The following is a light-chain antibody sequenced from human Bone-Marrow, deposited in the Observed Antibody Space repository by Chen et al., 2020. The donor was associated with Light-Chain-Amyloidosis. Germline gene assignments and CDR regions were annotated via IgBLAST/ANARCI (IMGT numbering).Light chain of an antibody. Sequence: QSALTQPASVSGSPGQSITISCPGTSSDVGSYNLDSWYQQHPGKAPKLMIYDDNKPPSGVSNRFSGSKSGNTAALTIAGLQADDEADYYCCSYAGSSTWVFGGGTKLTVL. CDR1: SSDVGSYNL. CDR3: CSYAGSSTWV. CDR2: DDN. J-gene: IGLJ3*02. V-gene: IGLV2-23*01.